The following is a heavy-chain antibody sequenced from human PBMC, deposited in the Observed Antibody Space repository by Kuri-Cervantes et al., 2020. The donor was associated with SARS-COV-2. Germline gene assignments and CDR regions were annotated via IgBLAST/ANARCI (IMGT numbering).Heavy chain of an antibody. CDR1: GFTVSGHW. CDR2: INPDGSYT. CDR3: VSDGAHWNFDY. Sequence: GESPMISCAASGFTVSGHWIHWVRQAPGKGLVWVSRINPDGSYTNNADSVKGRFTLSRDNAKNMLFLQMNSLRAEDTAVYYCVSDGAHWNFDYWGQGTLVTVSS. V-gene: IGHV3-74*01. J-gene: IGHJ4*02. D-gene: IGHD1-1*01.